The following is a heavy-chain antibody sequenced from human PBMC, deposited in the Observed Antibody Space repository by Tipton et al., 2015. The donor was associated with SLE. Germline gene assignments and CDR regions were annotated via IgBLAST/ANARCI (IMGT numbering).Heavy chain of an antibody. CDR2: IRSKAHNYAT. CDR3: TASSGGTYYEGDVFDM. Sequence: QLVQSGGGLVQPGGSLRLSCVTSGFTFSDSGIHWVRQASGKGLEWVGRIRSKAHNYATAYAASVKGRLTISRDDSENTAYLQMNFLKTEDTAVYYCTASSGGTYYEGDVFDMWGQGTMVTVSS. CDR1: GFTFSDSG. D-gene: IGHD3-3*01. V-gene: IGHV3-73*01. J-gene: IGHJ3*02.